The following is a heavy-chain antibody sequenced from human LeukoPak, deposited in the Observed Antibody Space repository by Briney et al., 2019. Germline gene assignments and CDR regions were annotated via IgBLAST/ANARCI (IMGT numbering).Heavy chain of an antibody. Sequence: PGGSLRLSCAASGFTFGIYSMTWVRQAPGKGLEWVSSISSTSMYIYYADSMRGRFTISRDNAENSLFLQIDSLGVEDTAVYSCARVAAGAEAHTLHYHYMDVWGKGTTVTASS. V-gene: IGHV3-21*01. CDR1: GFTFGIYS. J-gene: IGHJ6*03. CDR2: ISSTSMYI. D-gene: IGHD6-13*01. CDR3: ARVAAGAEAHTLHYHYMDV.